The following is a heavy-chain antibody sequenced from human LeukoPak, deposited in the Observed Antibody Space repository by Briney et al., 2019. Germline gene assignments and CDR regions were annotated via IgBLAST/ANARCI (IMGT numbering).Heavy chain of an antibody. J-gene: IGHJ3*02. CDR3: ARDRTVTDAFDI. CDR1: GGTFSSYA. D-gene: IGHD4-11*01. Sequence: SVKVSCKASGGTFSSYAISWVRQAPGQGLEWMGGIIPIFGTANYAQKFQGRVTITADESTSTAYMELSSLRSEDTAVYYCARDRTVTDAFDIWGQGTIVTVSS. CDR2: IIPIFGTA. V-gene: IGHV1-69*13.